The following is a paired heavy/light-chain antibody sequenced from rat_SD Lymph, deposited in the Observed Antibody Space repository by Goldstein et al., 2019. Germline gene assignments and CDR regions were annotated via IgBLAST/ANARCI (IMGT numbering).Light chain of an antibody. Sequence: DIVMTQTPSSQAVSAGEKVTMSCKSSQSLLYSENKKNYLAWYQQKPGQSPKLLISWASTRESGVPDRFIGSGSGTDFTLTISSVQAEDLAVYYCEQYYDTPLTFGSGTKLEIK. CDR1: QSLLYSENKKNY. CDR2: WAS. J-gene: IGKJ5*01. V-gene: IGKV8S4*01. CDR3: EQYYDTPLT.
Heavy chain of an antibody. J-gene: IGHJ3*01. CDR2: IDPEYGST. Sequence: EVQLQQSGPEVGRPGSSVKISCKASGYTFTDYVMNWVKQSPGQGLEWIGWIDPEYGSTDYAEKFKKKATLTADTSSNTAYIQLSSLTSEDTATYFCGSFAYWGQGTLVTVSS. V-gene: IGHV1-13*01. CDR1: GYTFTDYV. CDR3: GSFAY.